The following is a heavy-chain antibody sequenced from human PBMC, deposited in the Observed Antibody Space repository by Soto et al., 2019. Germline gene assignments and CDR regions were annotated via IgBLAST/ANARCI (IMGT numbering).Heavy chain of an antibody. CDR1: GYSFTDYW. V-gene: IGHV5-51*01. CDR2: IYPGDSDA. Sequence: GESLKISCKSSGYSFTDYWIGWVRQMPGKGLEWMGIIYPGDSDARYSPSFQGQVTISVDTSIDTAFLRWNSLTASDTAIYYCARQADYNILTGCFYYFDYWGQGSLVTVSS. D-gene: IGHD3-9*01. CDR3: ARQADYNILTGCFYYFDY. J-gene: IGHJ4*02.